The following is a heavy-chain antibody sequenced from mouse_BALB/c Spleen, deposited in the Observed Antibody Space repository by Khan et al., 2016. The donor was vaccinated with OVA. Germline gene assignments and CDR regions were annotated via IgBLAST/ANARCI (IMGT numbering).Heavy chain of an antibody. CDR1: GYTFTSYT. Sequence: QVQLKQSGAELARPGASVKMSCKTSGYTFTSYTMHWVRQRPGQAPEWIGHINPSNNYTNYNQNFKDKATLIVDKSSTTAYMQLRSLTSEDSAVYYCVRERAYPRSDGWFAYWSQGTLVTVSA. V-gene: IGHV1-4*01. J-gene: IGHJ3*01. D-gene: IGHD2-14*01. CDR2: INPSNNYT. CDR3: VRERAYPRSDGWFAY.